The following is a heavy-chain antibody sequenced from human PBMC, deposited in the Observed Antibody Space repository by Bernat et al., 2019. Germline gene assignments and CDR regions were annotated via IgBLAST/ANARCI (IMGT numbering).Heavy chain of an antibody. CDR3: AKHMTTVQIGCAFDI. CDR1: GFTVSSNY. D-gene: IGHD4-11*01. Sequence: EVQLVETGGGLIQPGGSLRLSCAASGFTVSSNYMSWVRQAPGKGLEWVSVIYSGGSTYYADSVKGRFTISRDNSKNTLYLQMNSLRAEDTAVYYCAKHMTTVQIGCAFDIWGQGTMVTVSS. V-gene: IGHV3-53*02. CDR2: IYSGGST. J-gene: IGHJ3*02.